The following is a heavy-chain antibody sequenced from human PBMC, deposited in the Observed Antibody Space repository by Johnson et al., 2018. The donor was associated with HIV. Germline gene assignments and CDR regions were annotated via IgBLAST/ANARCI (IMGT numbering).Heavy chain of an antibody. Sequence: QVQLVESGVGVVQPGRSLRLSCTASGFNFSTYGMHWVRQAPGKGLEWVAVILYDGSNKYYGDSVKGRFTISRDNSKNTLYLQMNSLRVEDTAVYYCARELVVITADDAFDILGQGTMVTVSS. CDR1: GFNFSTYG. CDR3: ARELVVITADDAFDI. V-gene: IGHV3-33*01. D-gene: IGHD2-21*01. J-gene: IGHJ3*02. CDR2: ILYDGSNK.